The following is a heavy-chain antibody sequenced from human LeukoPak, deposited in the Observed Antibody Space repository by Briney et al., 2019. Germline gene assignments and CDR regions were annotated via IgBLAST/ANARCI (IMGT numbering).Heavy chain of an antibody. CDR2: IIPIFGTA. CDR1: GGTFSSYA. D-gene: IGHD3-3*01. CDR3: ARAPRFLDCFLDY. V-gene: IGHV1-69*13. J-gene: IGHJ4*02. Sequence: SVKDSCKASGGTFSSYAISWVRQAPGQGLEWMGGIIPIFGTANYAQKFQGRVTITADESTSTAFMELSNLRSEDTAVYYCARAPRFLDCFLDYWGQGTLVTVSS.